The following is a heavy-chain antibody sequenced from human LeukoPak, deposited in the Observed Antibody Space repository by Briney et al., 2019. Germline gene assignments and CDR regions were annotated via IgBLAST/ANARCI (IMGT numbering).Heavy chain of an antibody. D-gene: IGHD3-10*01. CDR3: ARDAGSGWFDP. CDR2: VIPIFGTA. J-gene: IGHJ5*02. Sequence: ASVKVSCKASGGTFISYAISWVRQAPGQGLEWMGGVIPIFGTANYAQKFQGRVTITADESTSTAYMELSSLRSEDTAVYYCARDAGSGWFDPWGQGTLVTVSS. V-gene: IGHV1-69*13. CDR1: GGTFISYA.